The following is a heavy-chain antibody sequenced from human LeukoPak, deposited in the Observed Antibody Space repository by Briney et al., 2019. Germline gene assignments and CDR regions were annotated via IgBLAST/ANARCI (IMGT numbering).Heavy chain of an antibody. Sequence: GGSLRLSCTASGFTFCDYAMSWVRQAPGKGLEWVGFIRSKAYGGTTEYAASVKGRFTISRGDSKSIAYLQMNSQKTEDTAVYYCTRDIPDYGDSPNWFDPWGQGTLVTVSS. CDR2: IRSKAYGGTT. D-gene: IGHD4-17*01. CDR1: GFTFCDYA. CDR3: TRDIPDYGDSPNWFDP. V-gene: IGHV3-49*04. J-gene: IGHJ5*02.